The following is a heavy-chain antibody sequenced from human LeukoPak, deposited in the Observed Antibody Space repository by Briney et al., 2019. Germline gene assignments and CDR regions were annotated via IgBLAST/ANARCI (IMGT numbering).Heavy chain of an antibody. CDR1: GYSFTSYW. J-gene: IGHJ5*02. Sequence: PGESLKNSCKGSGYSFTSYWIGWVRQMPGKGLEWMGIIYPGDSDTRYSTSFQGPVTISADKSISTAYLQSSSLKASDTAMYYCARRLLASSSLADPWGQGTLVTVSS. D-gene: IGHD6-6*01. CDR2: IYPGDSDT. V-gene: IGHV5-51*01. CDR3: ARRLLASSSLADP.